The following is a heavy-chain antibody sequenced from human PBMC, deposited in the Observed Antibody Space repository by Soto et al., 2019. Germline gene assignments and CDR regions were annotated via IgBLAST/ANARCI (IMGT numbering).Heavy chain of an antibody. CDR3: ARHYHFWSGYLDY. J-gene: IGHJ4*02. D-gene: IGHD3-3*01. Sequence: SETLSLTCTVSGGSISDYYWSWVRQPPGKGLEWVGYIYYTGSTNYNPSLKNRVTISEDTSKNQFSLKLTSVTAADTAVYYCARHYHFWSGYLDYWGQGTLVTLSS. V-gene: IGHV4-59*01. CDR1: GGSISDYY. CDR2: IYYTGST.